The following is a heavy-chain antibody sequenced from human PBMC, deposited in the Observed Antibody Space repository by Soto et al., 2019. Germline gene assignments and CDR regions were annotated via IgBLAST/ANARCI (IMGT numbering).Heavy chain of an antibody. Sequence: QVQLQESGPGLVKPSGTLSLTCAVSGGSISSSNWWSWVRQPPGKGLEWIGEIYHSGNTNYNPSLKIRVTMAVDKSRNQFSLKLRSVTAADTAVYYCARRWGEGRVDYWGQGTLVTVSS. CDR3: ARRWGEGRVDY. V-gene: IGHV4-4*02. J-gene: IGHJ4*02. CDR2: IYHSGNT. D-gene: IGHD3-10*01. CDR1: GGSISSSNW.